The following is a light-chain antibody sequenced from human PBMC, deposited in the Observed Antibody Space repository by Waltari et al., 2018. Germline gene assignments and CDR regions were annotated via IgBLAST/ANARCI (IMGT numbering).Light chain of an antibody. V-gene: IGKV4-1*01. CDR1: QSVLYSSNNKNY. CDR2: WAS. Sequence: DIVMTQSQDSLAVSLGERATINCKSSQSVLYSSNNKNYLAWYQQKPGQPPKLLIYWASTRESGVPDRFSGSGSGTDFTLTISSLQAEDVAVYYCQQYYSTPRWTFGQGTKVEIK. CDR3: QQYYSTPRWT. J-gene: IGKJ1*01.